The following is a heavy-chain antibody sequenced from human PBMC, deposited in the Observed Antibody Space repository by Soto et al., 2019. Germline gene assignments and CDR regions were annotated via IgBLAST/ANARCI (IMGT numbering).Heavy chain of an antibody. J-gene: IGHJ3*02. D-gene: IGHD6-19*01. CDR1: GFTFDDYA. CDR2: ISWNSGSI. V-gene: IGHV3-9*01. Sequence: GGSLRLSCAASGFTFDDYAMHWVRQAPGKGLEWVSGISWNSGSIGYADSVKGRFTISRDNAKNSLYLQMNSLRAEDTALYYCAKGREQWLVEPRAFDIWGQGTMVTVSS. CDR3: AKGREQWLVEPRAFDI.